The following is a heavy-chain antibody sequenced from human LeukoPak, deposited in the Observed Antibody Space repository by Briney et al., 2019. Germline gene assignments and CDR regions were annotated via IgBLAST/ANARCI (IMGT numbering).Heavy chain of an antibody. J-gene: IGHJ4*02. CDR2: ISWDGDST. CDR3: ATAPYDSIGIFDY. D-gene: IGHD3-22*01. V-gene: IGHV3-43D*03. CDR1: GFIFDDYA. Sequence: PGGSLRLSCAASGFIFDDYAMHWVRQAPGKGLECVSLISWDGDSTYYSDSVKGRFTISRDNNKNSLYLQMNSLRTEDTALYYCATAPYDSIGIFDYWGQGTLVTVSS.